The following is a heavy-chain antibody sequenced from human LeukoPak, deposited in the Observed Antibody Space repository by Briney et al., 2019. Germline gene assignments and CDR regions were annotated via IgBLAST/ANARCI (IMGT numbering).Heavy chain of an antibody. CDR3: AKPYSSGWLESFDY. D-gene: IGHD6-19*01. Sequence: PGGSLRLSCVASGFTFRNYAMSWVRQAPGKGLEWVSAISASGGSTDYADSVKGRFTISRDNSKNTLYLQMNSLRAEDTAVYYCAKPYSSGWLESFDYWGQGTLVTVSS. CDR2: ISASGGST. CDR1: GFTFRNYA. J-gene: IGHJ4*02. V-gene: IGHV3-23*01.